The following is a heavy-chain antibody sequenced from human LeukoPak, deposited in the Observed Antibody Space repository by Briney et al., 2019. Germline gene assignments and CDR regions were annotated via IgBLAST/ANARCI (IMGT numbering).Heavy chain of an antibody. Sequence: SETLSLTCTVSGGSISSYYWSWIRQPPGKGLEWIGHVYSTGNTKYNPSLKSRVTISADTSKNQISLRLRSVTAADTAMFYCARDGDAVSAAIAGAFDLWGRGTMVTVSS. V-gene: IGHV4-4*08. CDR2: VYSTGNT. CDR3: ARDGDAVSAAIAGAFDL. CDR1: GGSISSYY. J-gene: IGHJ3*01. D-gene: IGHD2-2*01.